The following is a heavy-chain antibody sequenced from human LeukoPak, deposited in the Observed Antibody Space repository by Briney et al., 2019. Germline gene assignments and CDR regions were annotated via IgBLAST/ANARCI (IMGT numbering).Heavy chain of an antibody. D-gene: IGHD3-9*01. CDR3: AKAPGPLAGYDILTGYPFDY. CDR1: GFTFSSYG. Sequence: PGGSLRLSCAASGFTFSSYGMHWVRQAPGKGLEWVAVISYDGSNKYYADSVKGRFTISRDNSKNTLYLQMNSLRAEDTAVYYCAKAPGPLAGYDILTGYPFDYWGQGTLVTVSS. J-gene: IGHJ4*02. CDR2: ISYDGSNK. V-gene: IGHV3-30*18.